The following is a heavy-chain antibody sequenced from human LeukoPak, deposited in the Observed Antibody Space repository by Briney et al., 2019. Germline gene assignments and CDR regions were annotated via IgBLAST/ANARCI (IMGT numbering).Heavy chain of an antibody. CDR2: ISYDGNNK. V-gene: IGHV3-30-3*01. D-gene: IGHD4-23*01. J-gene: IGHJ6*02. CDR3: ARGANGGNSGYYYYGMDV. CDR1: EITFSSYA. Sequence: PGGSLRLSCEASEITFSSYAMHWVRQAPGKGLEWVAVISYDGNNKYYADSVKGRFTISRDNPKNTLYVQMNSLRAEDTAVYYCARGANGGNSGYYYYGMDVWGQGTTVTVSS.